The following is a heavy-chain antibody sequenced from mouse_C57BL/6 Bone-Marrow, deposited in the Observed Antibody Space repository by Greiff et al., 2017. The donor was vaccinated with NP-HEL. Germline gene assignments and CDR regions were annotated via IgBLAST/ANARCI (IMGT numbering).Heavy chain of an antibody. Sequence: EVKLMESGGGLVQPKGSLKLSCAASGFSFNTYAMNWVRQAPGKGLEWVARIRSKSNNYATYYADSVKDRFTISRDDSESMLYLQMNNLKTEDTAMYYCVRHDDGYRPLYYAMDYWGQGTSVTVSS. CDR2: IRSKSNNYAT. V-gene: IGHV10-1*01. D-gene: IGHD2-3*01. CDR1: GFSFNTYA. CDR3: VRHDDGYRPLYYAMDY. J-gene: IGHJ4*01.